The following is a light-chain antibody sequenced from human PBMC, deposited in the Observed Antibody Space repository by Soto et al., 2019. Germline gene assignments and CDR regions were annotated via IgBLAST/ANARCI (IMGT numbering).Light chain of an antibody. CDR1: QSISIW. J-gene: IGKJ1*01. Sequence: DIQLTQSPSSLSASVGERVTLTCRASQSISIWLAWYQQKPGKAPELLIYDASKLETGVPSRFSGSGSGTKFTLTISSLQPDDSATYYCQEYNNYSKTFGQGTKVDIK. V-gene: IGKV1-5*01. CDR3: QEYNNYSKT. CDR2: DAS.